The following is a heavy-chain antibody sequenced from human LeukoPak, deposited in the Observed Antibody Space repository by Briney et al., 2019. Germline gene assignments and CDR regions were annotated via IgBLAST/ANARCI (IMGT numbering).Heavy chain of an antibody. V-gene: IGHV3-23*01. CDR1: GFTFSSHA. CDR2: ISGSGGST. CDR3: AKVWDWGIGSY. D-gene: IGHD3/OR15-3a*01. Sequence: GGSLRLSCAASGFTFSSHAMSWVRQAPGKGLEWVSAISGSGGSTYYADSVKGRFTISRDNSKNTLYLQMNSLRAEDTAVYYCAKVWDWGIGSYWGQGTLVTVSS. J-gene: IGHJ4*02.